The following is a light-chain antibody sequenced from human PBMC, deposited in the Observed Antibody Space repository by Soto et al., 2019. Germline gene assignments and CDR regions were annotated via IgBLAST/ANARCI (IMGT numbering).Light chain of an antibody. J-gene: IGKJ5*01. CDR2: DAS. CDR1: QSVSSY. V-gene: IGKV3-11*01. Sequence: EIVFTQSPATLSLSTGEIATLSCKASQSVSSYLAWYQQKPGQAPRLLIYDASNRATGIPARFSGSGSGTDFTLTISSLEPEDFAVYYCQQRSNWPRTFGQGTRLEIK. CDR3: QQRSNWPRT.